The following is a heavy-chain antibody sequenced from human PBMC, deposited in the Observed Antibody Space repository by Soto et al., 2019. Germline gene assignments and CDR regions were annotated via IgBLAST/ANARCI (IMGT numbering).Heavy chain of an antibody. CDR2: IKSKTDGGTT. V-gene: IGHV3-15*07. Sequence: PGGSPRLSCAAYGFTFSNAWMNWVRQAPGKGLEWVGRIKSKTDGGTTDYAAPVKGRFTISRDDSKNTLYLQMNSLKTEDTAVYYFTTYFLSRWGELSPAVYWCQGTLVT. D-gene: IGHD3-16*02. CDR1: GFTFSNAW. CDR3: TTYFLSRWGELSPAVY. J-gene: IGHJ4*02.